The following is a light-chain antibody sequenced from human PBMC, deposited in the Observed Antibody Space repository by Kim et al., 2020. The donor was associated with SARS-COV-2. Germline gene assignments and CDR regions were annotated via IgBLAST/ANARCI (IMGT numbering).Light chain of an antibody. CDR2: DAY. V-gene: IGKV1-5*01. J-gene: IGKJ5*01. CDR3: QHHNTYPIT. CDR1: QNINRW. Sequence: DIQMTQSPSTLSASVGDRVSITCRASQNINRWLAWYQQKPGKAPKVLIYDAYTVETGVPSRFSGSGSGTEFTLTISSLQPDDFATYYCQHHNTYPITFGQGTRLEIK.